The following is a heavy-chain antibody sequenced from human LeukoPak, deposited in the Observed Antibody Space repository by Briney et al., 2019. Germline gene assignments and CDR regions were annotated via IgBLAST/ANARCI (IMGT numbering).Heavy chain of an antibody. Sequence: GGSLRLSCAASGFTFSSYAMSWVRQAPGKGLEWVSAISGSGGSTYYADSVKGWFTISRDNSKNTLYLHMNSLRAEDTAVYYCAKQAKNIVVVPPDYWGQGTLVTVSS. CDR1: GFTFSSYA. CDR3: AKQAKNIVVVPPDY. CDR2: ISGSGGST. J-gene: IGHJ4*02. V-gene: IGHV3-23*01. D-gene: IGHD2-2*01.